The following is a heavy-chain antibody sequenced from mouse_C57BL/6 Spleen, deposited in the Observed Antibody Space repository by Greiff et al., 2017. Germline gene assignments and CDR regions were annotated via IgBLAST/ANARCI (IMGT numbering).Heavy chain of an antibody. CDR3: ARHDGSSYGYYFDY. D-gene: IGHD1-1*01. V-gene: IGHV5-6*01. CDR2: ISSGGSYT. Sequence: DVQLVESGGDLVKPGGSLKLSCAASGFTFSSYGMSWVRQTPDKRLEWVATISSGGSYTYYPDSVKGRFTISRDNAKKTLYLQMSSLKSEDTAMYYCARHDGSSYGYYFDYWGQGTTLTVSS. J-gene: IGHJ2*01. CDR1: GFTFSSYG.